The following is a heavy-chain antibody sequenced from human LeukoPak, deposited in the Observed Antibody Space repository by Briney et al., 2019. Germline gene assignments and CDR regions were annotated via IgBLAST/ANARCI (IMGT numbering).Heavy chain of an antibody. D-gene: IGHD1-1*01. J-gene: IGHJ4*02. CDR2: INWNGDIT. V-gene: IGHV3-20*04. CDR1: GFIFDDFG. CDR3: TRDETGIDY. Sequence: GGSLRLSCTASGFIFDDFGMTWVRQAPGKGLEWVSSINWNGDITPYADSVKGRFTISRDNAKNALYLQMNSLRPEDTALYFCTRDETGIDYWGQGTLVTVSS.